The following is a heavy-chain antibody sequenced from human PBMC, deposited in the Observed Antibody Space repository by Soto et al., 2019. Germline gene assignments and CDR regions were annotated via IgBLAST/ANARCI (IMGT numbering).Heavy chain of an antibody. CDR2: ISAFTGHR. V-gene: IGHV1-18*01. CDR3: AHYSGSYFDY. CDR1: GYTFTIYG. J-gene: IGHJ4*02. Sequence: ASVKVSCKASGYTFTIYGLSWVRQAPGQGLEWMGWISAFTGHRIYAEKFQGRVTMTSDTSTSTAYMELKSLRSDDTAMYYCAHYSGSYFDYWGQGTLVTLSS. D-gene: IGHD3-10*01.